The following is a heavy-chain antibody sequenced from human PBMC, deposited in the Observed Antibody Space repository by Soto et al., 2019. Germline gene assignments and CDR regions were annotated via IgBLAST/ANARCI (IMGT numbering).Heavy chain of an antibody. CDR3: ARVKGEYQLLTGFEVIHSDPFDI. CDR2: IYYSGST. D-gene: IGHD2-2*01. Sequence: PSETLSLTCTVSGGSISSGGYYWSWIRQHPGKGLEWIGYIYYSGSTYYNPSLKGRVTISVDTSKNQFSLKLSSVTAADTAVYYCARVKGEYQLLTGFEVIHSDPFDIWGQGTMVTVSS. J-gene: IGHJ3*02. V-gene: IGHV4-31*03. CDR1: GGSISSGGYY.